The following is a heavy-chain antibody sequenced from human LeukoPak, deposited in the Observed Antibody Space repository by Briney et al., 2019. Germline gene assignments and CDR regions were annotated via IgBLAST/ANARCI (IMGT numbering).Heavy chain of an antibody. V-gene: IGHV3-21*01. J-gene: IGHJ3*02. D-gene: IGHD3-16*01. CDR1: GFTFSSYG. CDR3: ARDWGNVEAFDI. CDR2: ISSSSSYI. Sequence: PGGSLRLSCAASGFTFSSYGMSWVRQAPGKGLEWVSSISSSSSYIYYADSVKGRFTISRDNAKNSLSLQMNSLRADDTAVYYCARDWGNVEAFDIWGQGTMVTVSS.